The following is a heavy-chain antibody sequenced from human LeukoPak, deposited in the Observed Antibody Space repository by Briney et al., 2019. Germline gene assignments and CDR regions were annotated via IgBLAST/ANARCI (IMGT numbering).Heavy chain of an antibody. D-gene: IGHD5-18*01. CDR1: GFTFSNAW. CDR3: TDTAMLQTPGTERPYYYMDV. V-gene: IGHV3-15*01. J-gene: IGHJ6*03. CDR2: IKSKTDGGTT. Sequence: GGSLRLSCAASGFTFSNAWMSWVRQAPGKGLEWVGRIKSKTDGGTTDYAAPVKGRFTISRDDSKNTLYLQMNSLKTEDTAVYYCTDTAMLQTPGTERPYYYMDVWGKGTTVTVSS.